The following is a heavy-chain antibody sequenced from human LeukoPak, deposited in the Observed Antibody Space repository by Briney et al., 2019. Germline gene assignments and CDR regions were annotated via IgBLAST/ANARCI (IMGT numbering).Heavy chain of an antibody. Sequence: ASVKVSCKASGGAFSSYAISWVRQAPGQGLEWMGWISAYNGNTNYAQKLQGRVTMTTDTSTSTAYMELRSLRSDDTAVYYCARVRTGVGYYYGGRAFDIWGQGTMVTVSS. D-gene: IGHD3-22*01. V-gene: IGHV1-18*01. CDR2: ISAYNGNT. J-gene: IGHJ3*02. CDR3: ARVRTGVGYYYGGRAFDI. CDR1: GGAFSSYA.